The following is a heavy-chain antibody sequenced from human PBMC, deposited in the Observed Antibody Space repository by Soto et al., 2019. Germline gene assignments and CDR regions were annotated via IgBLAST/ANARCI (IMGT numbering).Heavy chain of an antibody. CDR1: GGSVSSGGYY. CDR3: ARGYASKLPGY. CDR2: IYDGGST. J-gene: IGHJ4*02. Sequence: SETLSLTCTVYGGSVSSGGYYWTWIRQHPGKGLEWIGCIYDGGSTYYNPSLKSRGTISVDTSKNQFSLKLSSVTAADTAVYYCARGYASKLPGYWGQGTLVTVSS. D-gene: IGHD2-2*01. V-gene: IGHV4-31*03.